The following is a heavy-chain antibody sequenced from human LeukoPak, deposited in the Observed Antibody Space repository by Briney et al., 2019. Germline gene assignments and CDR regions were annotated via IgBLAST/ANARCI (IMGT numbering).Heavy chain of an antibody. D-gene: IGHD6-13*01. V-gene: IGHV4-39*07. J-gene: IGHJ4*02. Sequence: PSETLSLTCTVSGGSLITPNYYWGWVRLPPRKGLEWIGNIFYSGGTYYNQSLQSRVTISLDTSRNQFSLKLNSVTAADTAVYYCARDRAAAAGPFDYWGQGTLVTVSS. CDR2: IFYSGGT. CDR3: ARDRAAAAGPFDY. CDR1: GGSLITPNYY.